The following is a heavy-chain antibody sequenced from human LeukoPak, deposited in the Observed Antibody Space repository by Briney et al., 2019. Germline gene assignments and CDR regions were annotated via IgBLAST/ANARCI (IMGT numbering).Heavy chain of an antibody. CDR1: GFTFSHYW. Sequence: GGSLRLSCAASGFTFSHYWMHWVRQAPGKGLVWDSRINSDGSSTSYADSVKGRFTISRDNAKNTLYLQMNSLRAEDTAVYYCARVSSGSYFGYYYYYMDVWGKGTTVTVSS. D-gene: IGHD1-26*01. V-gene: IGHV3-74*01. J-gene: IGHJ6*03. CDR3: ARVSSGSYFGYYYYYMDV. CDR2: INSDGSST.